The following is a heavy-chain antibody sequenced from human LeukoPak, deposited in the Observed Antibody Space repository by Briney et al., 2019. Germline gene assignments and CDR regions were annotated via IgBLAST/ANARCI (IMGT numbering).Heavy chain of an antibody. J-gene: IGHJ4*02. V-gene: IGHV3-9*03. CDR2: IGWNSGSI. CDR3: AKDKGAVAGMSIDY. Sequence: PGGSLRLSCAASGFTFDDYAMHWVRQAPGKGLEWVSGIGWNSGSIGYADSVKGRFTISRDNAKNSLYLQMNSLRAEDMALYYCAKDKGAVAGMSIDYWGQGTLVTVSS. D-gene: IGHD6-19*01. CDR1: GFTFDDYA.